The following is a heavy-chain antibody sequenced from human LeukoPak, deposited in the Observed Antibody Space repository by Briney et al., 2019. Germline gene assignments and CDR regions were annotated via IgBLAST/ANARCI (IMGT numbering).Heavy chain of an antibody. CDR3: ARGANRDYWYFDR. CDR1: GGSFSGYY. Sequence: SETLSLTCAVYGGSFSGYYWSWIRQPPGKGLEWIGEINHGGSTNYNPSLKSRVTISVDTSKNQFSLKLSSVTAADTAVYYCARGANRDYWYFDRWGGGTLVIVS. J-gene: IGHJ2*01. CDR2: INHGGST. D-gene: IGHD1-14*01. V-gene: IGHV4-34*01.